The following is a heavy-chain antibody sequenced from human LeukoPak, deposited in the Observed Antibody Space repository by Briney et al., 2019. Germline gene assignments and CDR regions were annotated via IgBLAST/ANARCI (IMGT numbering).Heavy chain of an antibody. V-gene: IGHV3-7*01. CDR3: ARPNPAFGY. CDR2: IKQDGSDK. Sequence: GGSLRLSCAASGFTFTKYWMTWVRQAPGKGLEWVGNIKQDGSDKNYMDSVKGRFTISRDNTKNSLYLQMNSLRADDTAVYYCARPNPAFGYWGQGTLVTVSS. CDR1: GFTFTKYW. D-gene: IGHD1-14*01. J-gene: IGHJ4*02.